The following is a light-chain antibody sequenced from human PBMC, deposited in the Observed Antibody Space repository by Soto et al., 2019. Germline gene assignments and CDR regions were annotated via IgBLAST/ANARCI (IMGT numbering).Light chain of an antibody. V-gene: IGLV2-14*03. CDR1: TSDIGSYNF. Sequence: QSALTQPASVSGSPGQTITISCAGTTSDIGSYNFVSWYQQHPGTAHKLIIYEVTNRPLGISSRFSGSRSGNTASLTISGLRTEDEAHYYCSSWTLNTPRVFGGGTKLTVL. CDR2: EVT. J-gene: IGLJ3*02. CDR3: SSWTLNTPRV.